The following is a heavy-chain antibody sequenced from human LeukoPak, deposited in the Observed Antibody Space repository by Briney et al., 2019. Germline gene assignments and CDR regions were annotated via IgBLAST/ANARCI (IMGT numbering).Heavy chain of an antibody. CDR3: ARGLSIAAAGFSYYYYMDV. CDR2: IYYSGST. V-gene: IGHV4-59*01. J-gene: IGHJ6*03. D-gene: IGHD6-13*01. Sequence: SETLSLTCTVSGGSISSYYWSWIRQPPGKGLEWIGYIYYSGSTNYNPSLKSRVTISVDTSKNQFSLKLSSVTAADTAVYYCARGLSIAAAGFSYYYYMDVWGTGTTVTVSS. CDR1: GGSISSYY.